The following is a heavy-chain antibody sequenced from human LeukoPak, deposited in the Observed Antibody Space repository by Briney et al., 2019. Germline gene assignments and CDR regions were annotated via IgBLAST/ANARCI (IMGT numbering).Heavy chain of an antibody. CDR3: ARDQFYGARNWFDP. CDR1: GFTFSSYS. Sequence: GGSLRLSCAASGFTFSSYSMNWVRQAPEKGLEWVSSISSSSSYIYYADSVKGRFTISRDNAKNSLYLQINSLRAEDTAVYYCARDQFYGARNWFDPWGQGTLVTVSS. V-gene: IGHV3-21*01. CDR2: ISSSSSYI. D-gene: IGHD2/OR15-2a*01. J-gene: IGHJ5*02.